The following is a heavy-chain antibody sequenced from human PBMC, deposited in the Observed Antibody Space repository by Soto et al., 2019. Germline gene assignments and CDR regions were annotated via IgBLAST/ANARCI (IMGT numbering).Heavy chain of an antibody. J-gene: IGHJ4*02. D-gene: IGHD6-19*01. CDR2: ISYDGSNK. Sequence: GGSLRLSCAASGFTFSSYGMHWVRQAPGKGLEWVAVISYDGSNKYYADSVKGRFTISRDNSKNTLYLQMNSLRAEDTAVYYCAKEAGYYSSGWYDYDYWGQGTLVTVSS. CDR1: GFTFSSYG. V-gene: IGHV3-30*18. CDR3: AKEAGYYSSGWYDYDY.